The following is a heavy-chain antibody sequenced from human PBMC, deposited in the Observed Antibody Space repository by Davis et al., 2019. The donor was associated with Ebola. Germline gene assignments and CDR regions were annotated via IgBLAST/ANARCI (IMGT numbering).Heavy chain of an antibody. CDR3: ARDHSSAYYYYGMDV. Sequence: SVKVSCKASGGTFSSYAISWVRQAPGQGLEWMGGIIPIFGTANYAQKFQGRVTITADKSTSTAYMELSSLRSEDTAVYYCARDHSSAYYYYGMDVWGQGTTVTVSS. CDR2: IIPIFGTA. D-gene: IGHD6-19*01. J-gene: IGHJ6*02. V-gene: IGHV1-69*06. CDR1: GGTFSSYA.